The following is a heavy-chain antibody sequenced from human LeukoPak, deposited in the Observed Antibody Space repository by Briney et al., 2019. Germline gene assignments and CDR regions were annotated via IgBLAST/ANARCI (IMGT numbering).Heavy chain of an antibody. CDR2: ISSSSSYT. Sequence: GGSLRLSCAASGFTFSDYYMSWIRQAPGKGLEWVSYISSSSSYTNYADSVKGRFTISRDNSKNTLYLQMNSLRAEDTAVYCCAKGGNYDILTGYDYWGQGTLVSVSS. J-gene: IGHJ4*02. V-gene: IGHV3-11*06. CDR3: AKGGNYDILTGYDY. CDR1: GFTFSDYY. D-gene: IGHD3-9*01.